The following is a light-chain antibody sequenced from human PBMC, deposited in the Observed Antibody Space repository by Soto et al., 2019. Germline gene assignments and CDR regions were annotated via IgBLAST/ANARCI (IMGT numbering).Light chain of an antibody. V-gene: IGLV1-40*01. Sequence: QSALTQPPSVSGAPGQRVPISCTGSSSNIGARYDVHWYQSLPGTAPKLLIYGNINRPSGVPDRFSGSKSGTSASLAITGLQADDEADYYRPSYDRSLSSPIFGGGTKVTVL. CDR2: GNI. J-gene: IGLJ2*01. CDR1: SSNIGARYD. CDR3: PSYDRSLSSPI.